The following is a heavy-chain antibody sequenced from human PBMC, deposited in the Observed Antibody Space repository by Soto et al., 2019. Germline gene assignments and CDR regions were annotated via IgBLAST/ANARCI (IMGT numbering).Heavy chain of an antibody. CDR2: MNPNSGNT. Sequence: ASVKVSCKASGYTFTSYDINWVRQATGQGLEWMGWMNPNSGNTGYAQKFQGRVTMTRNTSISTAYMELSSLRSEDTAVYYCATKAAFGSSWYFNWFDPWGPGTLVTVSS. J-gene: IGHJ5*02. CDR1: GYTFTSYD. V-gene: IGHV1-8*01. CDR3: ATKAAFGSSWYFNWFDP. D-gene: IGHD6-13*01.